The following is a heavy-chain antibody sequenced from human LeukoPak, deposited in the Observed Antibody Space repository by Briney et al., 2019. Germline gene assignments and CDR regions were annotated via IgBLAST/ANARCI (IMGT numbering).Heavy chain of an antibody. CDR3: ARETAAARHYYYYYGMDV. D-gene: IGHD6-13*01. CDR1: GFTFSDYY. CDR2: ISSSGSTI. J-gene: IGHJ6*02. Sequence: GGSLRLSCAASGFTFSDYYMSWIRQAPGKGLEWVSYISSSGSTIYYADSVKGRFTISRDNAKNSLYLQMSSLRAEDTAVYYCARETAAARHYYYYYGMDVWGQGTTVTVSS. V-gene: IGHV3-11*01.